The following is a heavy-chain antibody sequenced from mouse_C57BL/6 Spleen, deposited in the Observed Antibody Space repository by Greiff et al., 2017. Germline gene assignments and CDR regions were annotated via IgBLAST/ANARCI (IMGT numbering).Heavy chain of an antibody. J-gene: IGHJ2*01. CDR1: GYTFTSYW. D-gene: IGHD1-1*01. V-gene: IGHV1-64*01. CDR2: IHPNSGST. CDR3: ASLYYYGSTFDY. Sequence: QVQLKQPGAELVKPGASVTLSCKASGYTFTSYWMHWVKQRPGQGLEWIGMIHPNSGSTNYNEKFKSKATLTVDKSSSTAYMQLSSLTSEDSAVYYCASLYYYGSTFDYWCQGTTLTVSS.